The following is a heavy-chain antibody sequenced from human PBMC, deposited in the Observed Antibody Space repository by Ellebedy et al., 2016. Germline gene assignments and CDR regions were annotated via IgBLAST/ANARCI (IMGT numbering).Heavy chain of an antibody. CDR1: GFSFSSYG. Sequence: GESLKISXAASGFSFSSYGMHWVRQAPGKGLEWVALIWFDGSNEYYADSVKGRFTMSRDNSNSTVYLQMNSLRDDDTAVYYCARDSLISGSYIPDWGQGTPVTVSS. CDR3: ARDSLISGSYIPD. D-gene: IGHD3-10*01. V-gene: IGHV3-33*01. J-gene: IGHJ4*02. CDR2: IWFDGSNE.